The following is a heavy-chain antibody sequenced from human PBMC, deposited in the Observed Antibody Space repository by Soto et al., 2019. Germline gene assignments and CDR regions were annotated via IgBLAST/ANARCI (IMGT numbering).Heavy chain of an antibody. D-gene: IGHD1-26*01. CDR2: IYYSGST. J-gene: IGHJ4*02. V-gene: IGHV4-39*01. CDR1: GGSISSSSYY. CDR3: ARLIKIVGAPRFDF. Sequence: TSETLSLTCTVSGGSISSSSYYWGWIRQPPGKGLEWIGSIYYSGSTYYNPSLKSRVTISVDTSKNQFSLKLSSVTAADTAVYYCARLIKIVGAPRFDFRGQGTFVTVSS.